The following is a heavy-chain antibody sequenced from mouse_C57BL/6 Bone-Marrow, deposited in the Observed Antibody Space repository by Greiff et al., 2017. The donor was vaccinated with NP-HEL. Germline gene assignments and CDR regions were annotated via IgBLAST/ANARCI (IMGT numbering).Heavy chain of an antibody. CDR3: AKRGTYYSKRDAMDY. Sequence: VQRVESGPGLVQPSQSLSITCTVSGFSLTSYGVHWVRQSPGKGLEWLGVIWRGGSTDYNAAFMSRLSITKDNSKSQVFFKMNSLQADDTAIYYCAKRGTYYSKRDAMDYWGQGTSVTVSS. D-gene: IGHD2-5*01. CDR2: IWRGGST. CDR1: GFSLTSYG. J-gene: IGHJ4*01. V-gene: IGHV2-5*01.